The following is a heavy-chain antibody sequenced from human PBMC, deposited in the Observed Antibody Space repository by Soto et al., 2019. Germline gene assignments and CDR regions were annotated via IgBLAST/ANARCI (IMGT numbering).Heavy chain of an antibody. CDR2: ISSSSSYI. J-gene: IGHJ6*02. CDR3: ARDSNYYYYGMDV. CDR1: GFTFSSYS. V-gene: IGHV3-21*01. Sequence: GGSLRLSCAASGFTFSSYSMNWVRQAPGKGLEWVSSISSSSSYIYYADSVRGRFTISRDNAKNSLYLQMNSLRAEDTAVYYCARDSNYYYYGMDVWGQGTTVTVSS.